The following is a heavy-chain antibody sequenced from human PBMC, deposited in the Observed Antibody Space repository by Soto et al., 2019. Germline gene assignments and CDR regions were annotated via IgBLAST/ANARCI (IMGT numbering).Heavy chain of an antibody. CDR2: IKQDGSEK. J-gene: IGHJ3*02. Sequence: PGGSLRLSCAASGFTFSSYWMSWVRQAPGKGLEWVANIKQDGSEKYYVDSVKGRFTISRDNAKNSLYLQMNSLRAEDTAVYYCARGGLQLRYFDWSNAFDIWGQGTMVTVSS. V-gene: IGHV3-7*03. D-gene: IGHD3-9*01. CDR3: ARGGLQLRYFDWSNAFDI. CDR1: GFTFSSYW.